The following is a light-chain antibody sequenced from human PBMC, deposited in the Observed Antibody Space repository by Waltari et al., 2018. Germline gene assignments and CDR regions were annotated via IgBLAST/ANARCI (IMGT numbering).Light chain of an antibody. CDR2: GNT. Sequence: QSVLTQPPSVSGAPGQRVTISCTGSSSNIGAGYDVHWYQQFPGTAPKLLIYGNTGRPSGVPDRFSGSKADTSASLAISGLQADDEAEYHCQSYDNGLRGRVFGGGTKVTVL. CDR3: QSYDNGLRGRV. J-gene: IGLJ3*02. CDR1: SSNIGAGYD. V-gene: IGLV1-40*01.